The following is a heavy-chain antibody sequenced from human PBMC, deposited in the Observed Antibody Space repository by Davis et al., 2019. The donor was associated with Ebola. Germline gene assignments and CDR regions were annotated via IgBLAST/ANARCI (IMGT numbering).Heavy chain of an antibody. Sequence: SGPTLVKPTQTLTLTCTFSGFSLSTSGVGVGWIRQPPGKALEWLALIYWDDDKRYSPSLKSRLTITKDTSKNQVVLTMTNMDPVDTATYYCAHSSWFRELLENWFDPWGQGTLVTVSS. CDR3: AHSSWFRELLENWFDP. CDR1: GFSLSTSGVG. D-gene: IGHD3-10*01. V-gene: IGHV2-5*02. J-gene: IGHJ5*02. CDR2: IYWDDDK.